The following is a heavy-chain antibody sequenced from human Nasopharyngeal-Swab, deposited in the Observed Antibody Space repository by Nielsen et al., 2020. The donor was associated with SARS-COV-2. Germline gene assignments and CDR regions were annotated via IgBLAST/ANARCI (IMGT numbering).Heavy chain of an antibody. CDR2: ISSSSSYI. CDR3: ASDPYCDTSDDAFDI. V-gene: IGHV3-21*01. Sequence: WIRQPPGKGLEWVSSISSSSSYIYYADSVKGRFTISRDNAKNSLYLQMNSLRAEDTAVYYCASDPYCDTSDDAFDIWGQGTMVTVSS. J-gene: IGHJ3*02. D-gene: IGHD3-22*01.